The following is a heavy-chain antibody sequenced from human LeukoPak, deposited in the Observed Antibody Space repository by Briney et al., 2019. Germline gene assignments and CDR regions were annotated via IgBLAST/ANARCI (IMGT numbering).Heavy chain of an antibody. CDR1: GFTSSSYS. Sequence: GGSLRLSCAASGFTSSSYSMNWVRQAPGKGLEWVSYISSSGTTKYYADSVKGRFTISRDNAKNSLYLQMNSLRDEDTAVYYCAVEGYCSGGSCYTNWFDTWGQGTLVTVSS. D-gene: IGHD2-15*01. J-gene: IGHJ5*02. CDR2: ISSSGTTK. CDR3: AVEGYCSGGSCYTNWFDT. V-gene: IGHV3-48*02.